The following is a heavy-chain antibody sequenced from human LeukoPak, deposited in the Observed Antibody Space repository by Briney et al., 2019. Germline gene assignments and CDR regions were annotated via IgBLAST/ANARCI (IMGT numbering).Heavy chain of an antibody. CDR3: ARVIVARGVYDAFDI. J-gene: IGHJ3*02. CDR1: GFTVSRNY. CDR2: IYSDGST. V-gene: IGHV3-66*01. Sequence: GGSLRLSCAASGFTVSRNYMSWVRQAPGKGLEWVSIIYSDGSTYYADSVKGRFTISRDNSKDTLYLQMNSLRADDTAVYYCARVIVARGVYDAFDIWGQGTMVTVSS. D-gene: IGHD3-10*01.